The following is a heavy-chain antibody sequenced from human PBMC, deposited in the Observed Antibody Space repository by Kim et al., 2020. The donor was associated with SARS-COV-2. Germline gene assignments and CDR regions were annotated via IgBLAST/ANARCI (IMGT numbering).Heavy chain of an antibody. D-gene: IGHD3-10*01. J-gene: IGHJ3*02. V-gene: IGHV3-53*01. Sequence: ADSVKGRITIARANSKNSLYLKMNSLRDEDTALYYCARVVFGSGSLNAFDIWGQGTMVTVSS. CDR3: ARVVFGSGSLNAFDI.